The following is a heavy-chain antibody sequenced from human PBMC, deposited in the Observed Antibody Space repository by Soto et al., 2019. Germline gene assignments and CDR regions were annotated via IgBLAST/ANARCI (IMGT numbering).Heavy chain of an antibody. J-gene: IGHJ4*02. Sequence: QVQLVESGGGVVQPGRSLRLSCAASGFTFSSYAMHWVRQAPGKGLEWVALISYDGSNEYYADSVKGRFAISRDNSKNTLYLQMSGLRAEDTAVYYCARGRGYDSSGYYFMWGQGTLVTVSS. CDR2: ISYDGSNE. CDR1: GFTFSSYA. CDR3: ARGRGYDSSGYYFM. V-gene: IGHV3-30*09. D-gene: IGHD3-22*01.